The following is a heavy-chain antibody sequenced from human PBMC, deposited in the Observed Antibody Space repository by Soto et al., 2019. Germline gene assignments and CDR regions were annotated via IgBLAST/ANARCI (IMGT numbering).Heavy chain of an antibody. CDR3: ASLTVTLYYFDY. Sequence: QVQLQESGPGLVKPSQTLSLTCTVSGGSISSGGYYWSWIRQHPGKGLEWIGYIYYSGSTYYNPSLRRRVTISVDPSKNQFSLKLSSVTAADTAVYYCASLTVTLYYFDYWGQGTLVTVSS. CDR1: GGSISSGGYY. CDR2: IYYSGST. V-gene: IGHV4-31*03. J-gene: IGHJ4*02. D-gene: IGHD4-17*01.